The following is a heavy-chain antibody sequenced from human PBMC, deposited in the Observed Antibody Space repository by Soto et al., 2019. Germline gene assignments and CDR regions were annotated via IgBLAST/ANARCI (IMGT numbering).Heavy chain of an antibody. D-gene: IGHD2-21*01. CDR3: STDLVVMVPGRLDF. CDR2: IKTKSEGGTT. Sequence: PGGSLRLSCEASGLSLSNAWMSWVRQAPGKGLEWVGRIKTKSEGGTTDYAAPVKGRFSISIDDSKNTRYLQMNGLKTEDTAVYYCSTDLVVMVPGRLDFWGQGTLVTVSS. J-gene: IGHJ4*02. CDR1: GLSLSNAW. V-gene: IGHV3-15*01.